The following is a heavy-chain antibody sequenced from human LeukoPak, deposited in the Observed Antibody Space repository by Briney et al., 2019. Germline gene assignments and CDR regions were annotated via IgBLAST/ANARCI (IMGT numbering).Heavy chain of an antibody. Sequence: GRSLRLSCAASGFTFSSYAMHWVRQAPGKGLEWVAVISYDGSNKYYADSVKGRFTISRDNSKNTLYLQMNSLRAEDTAVYYCAKPPTEYCSSTSCYLDAFDIWGQGTMVTVSS. CDR2: ISYDGSNK. CDR3: AKPPTEYCSSTSCYLDAFDI. CDR1: GFTFSSYA. J-gene: IGHJ3*02. V-gene: IGHV3-30-3*02. D-gene: IGHD2-2*01.